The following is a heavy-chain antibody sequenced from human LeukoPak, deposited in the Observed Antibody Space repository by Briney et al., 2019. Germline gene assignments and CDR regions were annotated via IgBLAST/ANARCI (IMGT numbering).Heavy chain of an antibody. D-gene: IGHD5-18*01. CDR1: GYTFINYG. Sequence: ASVKVSCKASGYTFINYGISWVRQAPGQGLEWMGWISAHNGNTNYAQKVQGRVTMTADISTSTAYMELRSLRPDGTAVYYCARLDTDMVYWYSDLWGRGTLVTVSS. J-gene: IGHJ2*01. V-gene: IGHV1-18*01. CDR3: ARLDTDMVYWYSDL. CDR2: ISAHNGNT.